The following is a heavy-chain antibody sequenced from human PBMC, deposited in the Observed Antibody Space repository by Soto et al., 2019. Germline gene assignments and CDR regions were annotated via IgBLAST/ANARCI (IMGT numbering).Heavy chain of an antibody. Sequence: ASVKVSCKASGYTFTSYGISRVRQAPGQGLEWMGWISAYNGNTNYAQKLQGRVTMTTDTSTSTAYMELRSLGSDDTAVYYCARDRLWDYGDYGIDYWGQGTLVTVSS. CDR2: ISAYNGNT. J-gene: IGHJ4*02. CDR3: ARDRLWDYGDYGIDY. D-gene: IGHD4-17*01. V-gene: IGHV1-18*01. CDR1: GYTFTSYG.